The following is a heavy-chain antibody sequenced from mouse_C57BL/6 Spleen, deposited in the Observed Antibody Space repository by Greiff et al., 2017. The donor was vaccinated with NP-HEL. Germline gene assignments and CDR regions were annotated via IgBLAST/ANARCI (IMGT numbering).Heavy chain of an antibody. Sequence: VQLQESGPGLVKPGASVKISCKASGYAFSSSWMNWVKQRPGRGLEWIGRIYPGDGDTNYTGKFKGKATLTADNNASTYYMQLSSLTSEDAAVYFCARWEVTTDESWGKGTLVTVSA. V-gene: IGHV1-82*01. CDR3: ARWEVTTDES. J-gene: IGHJ3*01. D-gene: IGHD2-2*01. CDR2: IYPGDGDT. CDR1: GYAFSSSW.